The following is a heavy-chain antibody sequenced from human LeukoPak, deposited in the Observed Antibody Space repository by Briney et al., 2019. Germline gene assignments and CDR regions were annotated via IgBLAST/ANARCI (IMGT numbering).Heavy chain of an antibody. J-gene: IGHJ4*02. V-gene: IGHV3-64D*09. Sequence: QPGGSLRLSCSASGFTFSRYAMHWVRQAPGKGLEYVSGINDNGGRTHNGDSVKGRFSISRDNSKNTLHLQMSTLRAEDTALYYCVKDVGGSYAFDYWGQGILVTVAS. CDR2: INDNGGRT. CDR3: VKDVGGSYAFDY. D-gene: IGHD1-26*01. CDR1: GFTFSRYA.